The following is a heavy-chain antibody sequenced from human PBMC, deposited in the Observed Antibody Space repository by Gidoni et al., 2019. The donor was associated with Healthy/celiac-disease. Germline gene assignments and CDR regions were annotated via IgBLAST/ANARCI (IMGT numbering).Heavy chain of an antibody. V-gene: IGHV3-21*01. CDR2: SSSSSSYI. J-gene: IGHJ4*02. Sequence: EVQLVESGGGLVKPGGSLRLSCAASGFTFSSYSMNWVRQAPGKGLEWVSSSSSSSSYIYYADSVKGRFTISRDNAKNSLYLQMNSLRAEDTAVYYCARGGPDYYDSSGYCANWGQGTLVTVSS. D-gene: IGHD3-22*01. CDR1: GFTFSSYS. CDR3: ARGGPDYYDSSGYCAN.